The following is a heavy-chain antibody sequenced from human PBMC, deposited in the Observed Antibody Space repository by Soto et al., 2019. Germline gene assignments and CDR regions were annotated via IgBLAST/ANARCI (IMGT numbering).Heavy chain of an antibody. CDR1: GYTFTKYG. Sequence: QEQLVQSGGEVKKPGDSVRVSCKASGYTFTKYGITWVRQAPGQGLEWMGWIGVYNGKTNYARKLQGRVIMTADTSASTAYMELSSLRSDDTAVYYSSRARYCTSPSCYNHYYYGMDIWGQWTTVSVSS. V-gene: IGHV1-18*04. CDR3: SRARYCTSPSCYNHYYYGMDI. CDR2: IGVYNGKT. J-gene: IGHJ6*02. D-gene: IGHD2-2*02.